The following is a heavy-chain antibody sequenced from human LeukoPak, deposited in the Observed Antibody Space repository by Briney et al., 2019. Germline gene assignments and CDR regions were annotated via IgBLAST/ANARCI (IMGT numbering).Heavy chain of an antibody. CDR3: ARVRYDILTGYSYFDY. J-gene: IGHJ4*02. CDR2: IYTSGST. D-gene: IGHD3-9*01. CDR1: GGSMSSYY. V-gene: IGHV4-4*07. Sequence: SETLSLTCSVSGGSMSSYYWSWIRQPAGKGLEWIGRIYTSGSTNYNPSLKSRVTMSVDTSKNQFSLKLSSVTAADTAVYYCARVRYDILTGYSYFDYWGQGTLVTVSS.